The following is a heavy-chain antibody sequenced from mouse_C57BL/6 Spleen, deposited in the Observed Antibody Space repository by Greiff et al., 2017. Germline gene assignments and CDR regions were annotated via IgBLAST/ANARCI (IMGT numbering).Heavy chain of an antibody. V-gene: IGHV5-6*02. Sequence: DVMLVESGGDLVKPGGSLKLSCAASGFTFSSYGMSWVRQTPDKRLAWVATISSGGSYTYYPDSVKGRFTISRDNAKNTLYLQMSSLKSEDTAMYYCARQVLRTYCLDYWGQGTTLTVSS. J-gene: IGHJ2*01. CDR1: GFTFSSYG. CDR2: ISSGGSYT. CDR3: ARQVLRTYCLDY.